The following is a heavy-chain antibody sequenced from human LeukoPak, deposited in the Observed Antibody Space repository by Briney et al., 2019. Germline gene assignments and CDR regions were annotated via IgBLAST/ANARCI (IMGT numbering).Heavy chain of an antibody. CDR2: ISGSGGST. CDR1: GFTFSSYA. J-gene: IGHJ4*02. D-gene: IGHD3-9*01. CDR3: AKWGQHYDILTGYHYYFDY. V-gene: IGHV3-23*01. Sequence: GGSLRLSCTASGFTFSSYAMSWVRQAPGKGLEWVSAISGSGGSTYYADSVKGRFTISRDNSKNTLYLQMNSLRAEDTAVYYCAKWGQHYDILTGYHYYFDYWGQGTLVTVSS.